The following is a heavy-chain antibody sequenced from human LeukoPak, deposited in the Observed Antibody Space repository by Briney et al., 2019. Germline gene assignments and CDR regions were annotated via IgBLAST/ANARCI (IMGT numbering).Heavy chain of an antibody. J-gene: IGHJ4*02. V-gene: IGHV3-23*01. D-gene: IGHD3-22*01. Sequence: GGSLRLSCAASGFTFSSYAMSWVRQAPGKGLEWVSAISGSGGSTYYADSVKGRFTISRDNSKNTLYLQMNGLRAEDTAVYYCAKDQDYYDSSPNDYWGQGTLVTVSS. CDR3: AKDQDYYDSSPNDY. CDR2: ISGSGGST. CDR1: GFTFSSYA.